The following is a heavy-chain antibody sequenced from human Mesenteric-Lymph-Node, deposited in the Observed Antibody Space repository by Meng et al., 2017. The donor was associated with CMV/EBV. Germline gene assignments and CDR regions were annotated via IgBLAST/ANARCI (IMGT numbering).Heavy chain of an antibody. V-gene: IGHV4-4*02. Sequence: SVGSTGSMNGWRWVRQPPGKGLEWIGEIYHSGSTNHNPYLKSRITISVDKSKNQVSLKLSSVTAADTAVYYSARRVGYCSSTSCYWDYWGQETLVTVSS. J-gene: IGHJ4*02. CDR3: ARRVGYCSSTSCYWDY. CDR1: VGSTGSMNG. D-gene: IGHD2-2*01. CDR2: IYHSGST.